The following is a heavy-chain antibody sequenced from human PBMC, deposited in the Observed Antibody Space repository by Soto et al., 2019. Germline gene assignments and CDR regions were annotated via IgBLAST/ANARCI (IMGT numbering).Heavy chain of an antibody. D-gene: IGHD2-8*02. CDR1: GFTLSSYG. V-gene: IGHV3-30*03. J-gene: IGHJ4*02. Sequence: QVQLVESGGGVVQPGRSLRLSCAASGFTLSSYGMHWVRQAPGKGLEWAAVISKDGNVKYYTESAKGRFTISRDNSKNTLYLPMNSLGAEDAAAYYCTGEVASGYWGQGTLVTVSS. CDR2: ISKDGNVK. CDR3: TGEVASGY.